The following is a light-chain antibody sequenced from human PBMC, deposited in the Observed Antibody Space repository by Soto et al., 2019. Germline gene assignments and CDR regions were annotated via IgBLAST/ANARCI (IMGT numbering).Light chain of an antibody. J-gene: IGLJ2*01. CDR1: SSDVGGYNY. CDR2: DVS. Sequence: QSVLTQPASVSGSPGQSITISCTGTSSDVGGYNYVSWYQQHTGKAPKLMIYDVSNRPSGVSNRFSGSKSGNTASLTISGLQAEDDADDYCSSYTSSSTLVGFGGGTKGTVL. CDR3: SSYTSSSTLVG. V-gene: IGLV2-14*01.